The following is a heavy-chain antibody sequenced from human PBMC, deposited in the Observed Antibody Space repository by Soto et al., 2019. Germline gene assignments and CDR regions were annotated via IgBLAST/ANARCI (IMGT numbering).Heavy chain of an antibody. Sequence: QVQLVQSGTEVKKPGASVKVSCKASGYTFLDFYIRWVRQAPGQGLEWMGFINPSGGGTTYAQKFQGRLTMTRDTSTSTVYMELISLRSEDTAIYYCARDKPFSAGYWGQGTLVT. CDR2: INPSGGGT. D-gene: IGHD3-3*02. CDR3: ARDKPFSAGY. CDR1: GYTFLDFY. V-gene: IGHV1-46*01. J-gene: IGHJ4*02.